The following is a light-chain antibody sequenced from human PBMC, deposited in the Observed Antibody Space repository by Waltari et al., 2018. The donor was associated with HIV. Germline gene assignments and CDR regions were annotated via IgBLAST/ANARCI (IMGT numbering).Light chain of an antibody. Sequence: QSVLTQPPSTSGTPGQKVTISCSGSSSNIGTTNVYWYQKLPGTAPKLLIYKNDQRPSGVPDRFSGSKSGASASLAIIGLRSGDEGDYYCAGWDESLSGVIFGGGTKLSVL. CDR1: SSNIGTTN. V-gene: IGLV1-47*01. CDR2: KND. J-gene: IGLJ2*01. CDR3: AGWDESLSGVI.